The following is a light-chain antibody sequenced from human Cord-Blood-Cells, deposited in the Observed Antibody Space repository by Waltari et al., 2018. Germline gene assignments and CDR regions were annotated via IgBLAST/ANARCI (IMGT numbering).Light chain of an antibody. J-gene: IGLJ3*02. Sequence: QSALTQPASVSGSPGQSITISCTGTSSDVGGYNYFSWYQPHPGKVPKLMIYDVSKRPAGVSNRFSGSKSGNTASLTISGLQAEDEADYYCSSYTSSSTWVFGGGTKLTVL. CDR1: SSDVGGYNY. CDR3: SSYTSSSTWV. V-gene: IGLV2-14*01. CDR2: DVS.